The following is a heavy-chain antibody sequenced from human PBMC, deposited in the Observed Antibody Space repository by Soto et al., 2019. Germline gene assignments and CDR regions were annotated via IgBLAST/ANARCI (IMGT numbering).Heavy chain of an antibody. CDR2: TYFRSKWYN. D-gene: IGHD5-12*01. J-gene: IGHJ5*02. CDR3: AKGDNLGPKTGYAFDP. V-gene: IGHV6-1*01. Sequence: PSQTLSLTCAISVDSVSSNTAPWNWIRQSPSRGLEWLGRTYFRSKWYNDYAVSVKSRIIINPDTSNNQFSLQLNSVTPEDTAVYFCAKGDNLGPKTGYAFDPWGQGIMVTVSS. CDR1: VDSVSSNTAP.